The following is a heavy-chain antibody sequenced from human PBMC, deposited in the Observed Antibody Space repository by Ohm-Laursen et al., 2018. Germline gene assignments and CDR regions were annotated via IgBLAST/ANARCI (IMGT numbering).Heavy chain of an antibody. Sequence: ASVKVSCKASGYTFTSYYMHWVRQAPGQGLEWMGIINPSGGSTSYAQKFQGRVTMTRDTSTSTVYMELSSLRSEDTAVYYCARAPLSKGGDYYYYGMDVWGQGTTVTVSS. V-gene: IGHV1-46*01. J-gene: IGHJ6*02. CDR1: GYTFTSYY. D-gene: IGHD2/OR15-2a*01. CDR3: ARAPLSKGGDYYYYGMDV. CDR2: INPSGGST.